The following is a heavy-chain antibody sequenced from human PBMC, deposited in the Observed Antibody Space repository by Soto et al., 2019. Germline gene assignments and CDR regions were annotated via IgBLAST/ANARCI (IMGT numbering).Heavy chain of an antibody. D-gene: IGHD3-10*01. J-gene: IGHJ5*02. CDR2: IYWDDDK. CDR1: GFSVRLKKVG. Sequence: RPTRRETCYISGFSVRLKKVGVGWIRQPPGKALEWLALIYWDDDKRYSPSLKSRLTITKDTSKNQVVLTMTNMDPVDTATYYCAHRRLGWGFGELSPFDPWGQGTLVTVSS. V-gene: IGHV2-5*02. CDR3: AHRRLGWGFGELSPFDP.